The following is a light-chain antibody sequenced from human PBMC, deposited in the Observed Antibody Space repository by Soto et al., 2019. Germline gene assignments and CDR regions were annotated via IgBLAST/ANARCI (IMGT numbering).Light chain of an antibody. CDR1: SSDVGGYNY. J-gene: IGLJ1*01. CDR2: YVT. V-gene: IGLV2-14*03. Sequence: QSALTQPASVSGSPGQSITVSCTGTSSDVGGYNYVSWYQQHPGKAPRLMIYYVTNRPSGVSDRFSGSKSGNTASLTTSGLQAEDEADYYCSSYRRGSTYVFGTGTKVTVL. CDR3: SSYRRGSTYV.